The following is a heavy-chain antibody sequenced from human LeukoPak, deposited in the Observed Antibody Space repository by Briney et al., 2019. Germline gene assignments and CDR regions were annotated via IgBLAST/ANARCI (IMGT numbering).Heavy chain of an antibody. J-gene: IGHJ4*02. D-gene: IGHD2-15*01. CDR2: IYYSGST. CDR3: ARGLGYCSGGSCRAVDFDY. CDR1: GGSISSYY. Sequence: SETLSLTCAVSGGSISSYYWSWIRRPPGKGLEGIGYIYYSGSTNYNPSHKSRVIISVDTSKNQFSLKLSSVTAADTAVYYCARGLGYCSGGSCRAVDFDYWGQGTLVTVSS. V-gene: IGHV4-59*01.